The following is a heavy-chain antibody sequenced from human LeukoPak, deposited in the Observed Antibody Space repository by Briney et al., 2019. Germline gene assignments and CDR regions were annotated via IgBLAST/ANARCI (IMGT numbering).Heavy chain of an antibody. CDR3: AMTGAYSGAFDY. V-gene: IGHV3-74*01. D-gene: IGHD1-26*01. J-gene: IGHJ4*02. CDR2: INSDGSST. Sequence: GGSLRLSCAASGFTFSSYWMHWVRQAPGKGLVWVSRINSDGSSTSYADSVKGRFTISRDNAKNTLYLQMNSLRAEDTAVYYCAMTGAYSGAFDYWGQGTLVTVSS. CDR1: GFTFSSYW.